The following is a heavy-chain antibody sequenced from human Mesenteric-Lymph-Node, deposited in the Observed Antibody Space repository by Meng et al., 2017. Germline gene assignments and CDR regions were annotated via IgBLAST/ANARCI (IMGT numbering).Heavy chain of an antibody. V-gene: IGHV4-4*03. J-gene: IGHJ4*02. Sequence: QLLQAEQGPGLAKPPGTRSLTYAVSGGSISSSTWWSWDRQPQGKGLEWIGKVYHSGITIYNPSLQSRVTMSVDNSKNQFSLKLNSMTAADTAVYYCARDPTGGEDHQRVWGQGTLVTVSS. CDR1: GGSISSSTW. D-gene: IGHD1-14*01. CDR3: ARDPTGGEDHQRV. CDR2: VYHSGIT.